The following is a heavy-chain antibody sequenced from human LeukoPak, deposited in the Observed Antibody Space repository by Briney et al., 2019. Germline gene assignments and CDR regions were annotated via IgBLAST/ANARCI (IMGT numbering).Heavy chain of an antibody. D-gene: IGHD3-22*01. CDR3: ARGGYYYDSSGYNDASDI. Sequence: SVKVSCKASGGTFSSYAISWVRQAPGQGLEWMGGIIPIFGTANYAQKFQGRVTITADESTSTAYMELSSLRSEDTAVYYCARGGYYYDSSGYNDASDIWGQGTTVTVSS. CDR1: GGTFSSYA. V-gene: IGHV1-69*13. J-gene: IGHJ3*02. CDR2: IIPIFGTA.